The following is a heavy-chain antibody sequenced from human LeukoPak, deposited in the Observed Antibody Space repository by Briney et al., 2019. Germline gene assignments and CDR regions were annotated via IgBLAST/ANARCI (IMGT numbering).Heavy chain of an antibody. CDR1: RYTFTSYY. Sequence: ASVNVSCKASRYTFTSYYMHWVRQAPGQGLEWMGIINTSGGSTSYAQKFQGRVTMTRDTSTSTVYMELSSLRSEDTAVYYCARDQDSNGDGITYYYYYGMDVWGQGTTVTVSS. CDR2: INTSGGST. V-gene: IGHV1-46*01. J-gene: IGHJ6*02. CDR3: ARDQDSNGDGITYYYYYGMDV. D-gene: IGHD3-10*01.